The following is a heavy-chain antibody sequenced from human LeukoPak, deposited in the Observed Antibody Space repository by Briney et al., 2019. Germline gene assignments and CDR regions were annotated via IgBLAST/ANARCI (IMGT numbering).Heavy chain of an antibody. CDR1: GYTFTGYY. CDR2: INPNSGGT. J-gene: IGHJ5*02. V-gene: IGHV1-2*02. D-gene: IGHD6-19*01. Sequence: GASVKVSCKASGYTFTGYYMHWVRQAPGQGLEWMGWINPNSGGTNYAQKFQGRVTMTRDTSISTAYMELSSLRSEDTAVYYCARDPAYSSGWYRFDPWGQGTLVTVSS. CDR3: ARDPAYSSGWYRFDP.